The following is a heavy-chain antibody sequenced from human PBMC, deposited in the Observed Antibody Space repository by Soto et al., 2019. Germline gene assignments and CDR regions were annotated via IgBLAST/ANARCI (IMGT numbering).Heavy chain of an antibody. CDR3: AKDTVGGYSFWSGYYSDGLDV. CDR1: GFTFDSYA. D-gene: IGHD3-3*01. J-gene: IGHJ3*01. V-gene: IGHV3-23*01. Sequence: EVKLLESGGGLAQPGGSLRLSCVGSGFTFDSYAISWVRQAPGERLQWIAAISGSADGTDYAHSVRGRFTSSIDNAKKTVHLQMDSLRVEDTAVYFCAKDTVGGYSFWSGYYSDGLDVWGQGTLVTVS. CDR2: ISGSADGT.